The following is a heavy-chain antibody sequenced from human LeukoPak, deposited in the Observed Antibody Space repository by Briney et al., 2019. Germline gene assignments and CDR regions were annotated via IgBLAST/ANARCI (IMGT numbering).Heavy chain of an antibody. CDR3: ARDRDDYGDNHLDY. Sequence: GGSLRLSCAASGFTFSSYEMNWVRQAPGKGLEWVSYISSSGSTIYYADSVKGRFTISRDNAKNSLYLQMNSLRAEDTAVYYCARDRDDYGDNHLDYWGQGTLVTDSS. D-gene: IGHD4-17*01. CDR2: ISSSGSTI. CDR1: GFTFSSYE. J-gene: IGHJ4*02. V-gene: IGHV3-48*03.